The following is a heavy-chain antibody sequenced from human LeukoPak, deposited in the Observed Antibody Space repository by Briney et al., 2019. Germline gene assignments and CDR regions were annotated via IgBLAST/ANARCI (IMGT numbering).Heavy chain of an antibody. D-gene: IGHD4-23*01. CDR2: IASDGSST. CDR3: TSARYGGNSDY. Sequence: GGSLRLSCADSGFTFSSNWMHWVRQAPGKGLVWVSRIASDGSSTDYAASVRGRFTTSRDNAKNTLYLQKNSLRAEDTAVYYCTSARYGGNSDYWGQGTLVTVSS. CDR1: GFTFSSNW. J-gene: IGHJ4*02. V-gene: IGHV3-74*01.